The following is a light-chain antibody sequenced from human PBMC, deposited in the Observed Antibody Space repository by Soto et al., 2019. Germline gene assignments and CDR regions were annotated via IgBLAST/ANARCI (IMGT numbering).Light chain of an antibody. CDR3: AAWDDSLNGYV. Sequence: QSVLTQPPSASGPPGQRVTISCSGSSSNVGSNTVNWYQQLPGTAPKVLIYSNTQRPSGVPDRFSGSKSGTSASLAISGLQSEDEADYYCAAWDDSLNGYVFGAGTKVTVL. CDR2: SNT. CDR1: SSNVGSNT. V-gene: IGLV1-44*01. J-gene: IGLJ1*01.